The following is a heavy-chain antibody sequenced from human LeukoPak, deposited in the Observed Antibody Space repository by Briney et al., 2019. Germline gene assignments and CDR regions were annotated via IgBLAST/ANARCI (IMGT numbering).Heavy chain of an antibody. CDR1: GYSFTSYW. V-gene: IGHV5-51*01. J-gene: IGHJ2*01. Sequence: GESLKISCKGSGYSFTSYWIAWVRQMPGKGLEWMGIIYPDDSDTRYSPSFEGQVTISADKSISTAYLQWSSLKASDNAMYYCARRAFDYWYFDLWGRGTLVTVSS. CDR2: IYPDDSDT. CDR3: ARRAFDYWYFDL. D-gene: IGHD3-9*01.